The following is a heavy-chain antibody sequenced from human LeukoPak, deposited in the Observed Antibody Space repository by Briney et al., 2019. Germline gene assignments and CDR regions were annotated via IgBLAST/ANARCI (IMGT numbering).Heavy chain of an antibody. V-gene: IGHV1-46*01. Sequence: ASVQVSCKAFRYTFTSNYMHWVRQAPGQGPEWMGVISPSGGSTTYAQKFQGRVTLTRDMSTSTDYLELSSLRSEDTAVYYCARFNYGDFTVDYWGQGTLVTVSS. CDR1: RYTFTSNY. J-gene: IGHJ4*02. CDR2: ISPSGGST. CDR3: ARFNYGDFTVDY. D-gene: IGHD4-17*01.